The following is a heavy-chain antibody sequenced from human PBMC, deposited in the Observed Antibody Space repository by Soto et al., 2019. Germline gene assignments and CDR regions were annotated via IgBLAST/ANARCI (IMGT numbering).Heavy chain of an antibody. CDR3: ASEYYGSGRTYDY. V-gene: IGHV4-34*01. Sequence: QVQLQQWGAGLLKPSETLSLTCAVYGGSFSGYYWSWIRQPPGKGLEWIGEINHSGSTNYNPSLKSRFTISVDTSKNQFSLKLSSVTAADTAVYYCASEYYGSGRTYDYWGQGTLVTVSS. D-gene: IGHD3-10*01. CDR2: INHSGST. CDR1: GGSFSGYY. J-gene: IGHJ4*02.